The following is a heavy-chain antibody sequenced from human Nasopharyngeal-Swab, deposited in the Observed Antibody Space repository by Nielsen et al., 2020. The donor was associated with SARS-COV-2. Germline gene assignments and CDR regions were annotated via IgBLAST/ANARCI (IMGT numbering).Heavy chain of an antibody. V-gene: IGHV3-30-3*01. CDR3: ARDSRRYCSSTSCYMGNWFDP. J-gene: IGHJ5*02. D-gene: IGHD2-2*02. Sequence: VRQMPGKGLEWVAVISYDGSNAYYADSVKGRFTISRDNSENTLYLQVNSLRTEGTAVYYCARDSRRYCSSTSCYMGNWFDPWGQGTLVTVSS. CDR2: ISYDGSNA.